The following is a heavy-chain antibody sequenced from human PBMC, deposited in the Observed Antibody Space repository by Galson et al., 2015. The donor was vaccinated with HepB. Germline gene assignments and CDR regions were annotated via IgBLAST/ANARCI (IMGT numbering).Heavy chain of an antibody. CDR3: ARDREYYYDSSGYYYGY. Sequence: SVKVSCKASGYTFTSYYMHWVRQAPGQGLEWMGIINPSGGSTSYAQKFQGRVTMTRDTSTSTVYMELSSLRSEDTAVYYCARDREYYYDSSGYYYGYWGQGTLVTVSS. D-gene: IGHD3-22*01. V-gene: IGHV1-46*01. CDR1: GYTFTSYY. CDR2: INPSGGST. J-gene: IGHJ4*02.